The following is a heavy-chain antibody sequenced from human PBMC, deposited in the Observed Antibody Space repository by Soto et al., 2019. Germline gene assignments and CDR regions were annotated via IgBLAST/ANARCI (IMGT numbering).Heavy chain of an antibody. V-gene: IGHV4-38-2*02. D-gene: IGHD3-22*01. CDR2: IYHIGTT. Sequence: SETLSLTCAVSGFSISSGYFWGWIRQPPGKGPEGLGSIYHIGTTYYNPSVKGRVTISVDTSKNQFSLKMSSVTAADTAVYYCARDSSGYYWFDSWGQGTLVTVSS. CDR1: GFSISSGYF. CDR3: ARDSSGYYWFDS. J-gene: IGHJ5*01.